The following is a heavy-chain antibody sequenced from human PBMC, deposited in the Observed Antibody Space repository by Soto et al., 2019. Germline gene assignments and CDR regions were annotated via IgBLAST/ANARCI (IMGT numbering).Heavy chain of an antibody. CDR1: GFTLSSYS. CDR3: ATDPRERAGSGSEFFDD. V-gene: IGHV3-23*01. CDR2: MSVSGDDT. J-gene: IGHJ4*02. D-gene: IGHD6-19*01. Sequence: XGSLRLSFEASGFTLSSYSMSWVRQAPGKGLEWVSGMSVSGDDTYYADSVKGRFAIARDNSKNTLYLEMNSLRAEDTAVYYCATDPRERAGSGSEFFDDWGQGTLVTVSS.